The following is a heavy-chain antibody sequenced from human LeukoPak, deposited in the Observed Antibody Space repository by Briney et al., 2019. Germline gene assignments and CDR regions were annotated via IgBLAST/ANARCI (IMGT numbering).Heavy chain of an antibody. V-gene: IGHV1-46*01. CDR2: INPSGGST. CDR1: GYTFTSYY. J-gene: IGHJ5*02. D-gene: IGHD3-9*01. CDR3: ARGHYDILTGYLNWFDP. Sequence: ASVKVSCKASGYTFTSYYMHWVRQAPGQGLEWMGIINPSGGSTSYAQKFQGRVTMTRDTSTSTVYMELSSLRPEDTAVYYCARGHYDILTGYLNWFDPWGQGTLVTVSS.